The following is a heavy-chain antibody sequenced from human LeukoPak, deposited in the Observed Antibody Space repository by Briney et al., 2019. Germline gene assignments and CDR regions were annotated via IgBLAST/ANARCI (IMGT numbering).Heavy chain of an antibody. CDR2: ISYDGSNK. Sequence: PAGGSLRLSCAASGFTFSSYAMHWVRQAPGKGLEWVAVISYDGSNKYYADSVKGRFTISRDNSKNTLYLEMNSLRADDTAVYYCAQDSNFDYWGQGTLVTVSS. CDR3: AQDSNFDY. CDR1: GFTFSSYA. V-gene: IGHV3-30*04. J-gene: IGHJ4*02. D-gene: IGHD2-15*01.